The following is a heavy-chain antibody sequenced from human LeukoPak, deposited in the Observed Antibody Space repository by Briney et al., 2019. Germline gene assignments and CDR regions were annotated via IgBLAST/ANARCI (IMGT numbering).Heavy chain of an antibody. D-gene: IGHD5-18*01. CDR2: ISGSGDT. CDR1: GFTFSSYG. J-gene: IGHJ4*02. CDR3: AKEGGYNYGYLDY. Sequence: GGSLRLSCAASGFTFSSYGMHWVRQAPGKGLEGVSTISGSGDTYYVDSVKGRLTISRDNSKNTLYLQMNSLRAEDTAVYYCAKEGGYNYGYLDYWGQGSLVTVSS. V-gene: IGHV3-23*01.